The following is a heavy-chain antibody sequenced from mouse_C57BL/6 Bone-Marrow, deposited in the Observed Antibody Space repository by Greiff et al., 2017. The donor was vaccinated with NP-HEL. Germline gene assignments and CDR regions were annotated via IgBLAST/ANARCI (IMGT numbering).Heavy chain of an antibody. CDR3: ARSTTVVATEDYYAMDY. J-gene: IGHJ4*01. V-gene: IGHV3-8*01. Sequence: EVQRVESGPGLAKPSRTLSLTCSVTGYSITSDYWNWLRKFPGNKLEYMGYISYSGSTYYNPSLKSRISITRDTSKNQYYLQLNSVTTEDTATYYCARSTTVVATEDYYAMDYWGQGTSVTVSS. D-gene: IGHD1-1*01. CDR1: GYSITSDY. CDR2: ISYSGST.